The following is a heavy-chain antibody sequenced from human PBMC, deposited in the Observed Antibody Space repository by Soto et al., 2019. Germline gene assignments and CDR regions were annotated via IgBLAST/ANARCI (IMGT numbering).Heavy chain of an antibody. CDR2: IIPIFGTA. CDR1: GGTFSSYA. Sequence: GPSVKVSCKASGGTFSSYAISWVRQAPGQGLEWMGGIIPIFGTANYAQKFQGRVTITADKSTSTAYMELSSLRSEDTAVYYCARSLQHPYYYYYGMDVWGQGTTVTSP. D-gene: IGHD1-1*01. V-gene: IGHV1-69*06. J-gene: IGHJ6*02. CDR3: ARSLQHPYYYYYGMDV.